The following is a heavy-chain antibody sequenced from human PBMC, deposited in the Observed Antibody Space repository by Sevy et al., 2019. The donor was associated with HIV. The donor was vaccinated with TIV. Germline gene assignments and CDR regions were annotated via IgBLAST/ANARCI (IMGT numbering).Heavy chain of an antibody. CDR1: GFTFSSYV. V-gene: IGHV3-33*08. Sequence: GGSLRLSCAASGFTFSSYVMHWVRQAPGKGLEWVALIWYDGTTKYYEDSVKGRFTISRDNSKDTLFLQMNSLTPEDTAVYYCARGGGYCGGDCYSIDYWGQGALVTVSS. J-gene: IGHJ4*02. D-gene: IGHD2-21*02. CDR2: IWYDGTTK. CDR3: ARGGGYCGGDCYSIDY.